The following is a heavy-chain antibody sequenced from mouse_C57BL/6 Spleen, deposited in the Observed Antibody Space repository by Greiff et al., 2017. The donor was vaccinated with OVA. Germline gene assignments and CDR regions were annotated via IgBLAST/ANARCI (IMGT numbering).Heavy chain of an antibody. CDR2: IDPSDSYT. Sequence: VQLQQPGAELVRPGTSVKLSCKASGYTFTSYWMHWVKQRPGQGLEWIGVIDPSDSYTNYNQKSKGKATLTVDTSSSTAYMQLSSLTSEDSAVYYCARRYDYGYFDVWGTGTTVTVSS. CDR3: ARRYDYGYFDV. CDR1: GYTFTSYW. J-gene: IGHJ1*03. D-gene: IGHD2-3*01. V-gene: IGHV1-59*01.